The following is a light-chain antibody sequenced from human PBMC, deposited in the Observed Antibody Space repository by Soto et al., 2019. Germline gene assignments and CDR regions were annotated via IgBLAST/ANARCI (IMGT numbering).Light chain of an antibody. Sequence: DIQMTQSPASLSASVGDRVTINCRSSQTISTFLHWFQQKPGKAPNLLIYDASSLQSGVPSRFSGSGSGTDFTLTISSLQPEDFGTYYCQQTYSTFVSFGGGTKVDIK. CDR1: QTISTF. CDR3: QQTYSTFVS. V-gene: IGKV1-39*01. CDR2: DAS. J-gene: IGKJ4*01.